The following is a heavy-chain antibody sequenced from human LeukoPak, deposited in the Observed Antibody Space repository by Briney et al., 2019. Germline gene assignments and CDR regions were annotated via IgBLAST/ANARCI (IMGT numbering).Heavy chain of an antibody. CDR2: IYHSGST. CDR3: ARHEEITFGGVIATTGFDY. Sequence: PSETLSLTCAVSGYSISSGYYCGWIRQPPGKGLEWIGIIYHSGSTYYRPSLKSRATISVDTSKNQFPLQLSSVPAADTAVYYCARHEEITFGGVIATTGFDYWGQGTLVTVSS. V-gene: IGHV4-38-2*01. CDR1: GYSISSGYY. J-gene: IGHJ4*02. D-gene: IGHD3-16*02.